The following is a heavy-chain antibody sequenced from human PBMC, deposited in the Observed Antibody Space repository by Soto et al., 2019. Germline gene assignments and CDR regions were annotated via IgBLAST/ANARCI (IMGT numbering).Heavy chain of an antibody. CDR2: IIPILGIA. V-gene: IGHV1-69*02. D-gene: IGHD2-15*01. Sequence: QVQLVQSGAEVKKPGSSVKVSCKASGGTFSSYTISWVRQAPGQGLEWMGRIIPILGIANYAQKFQGRVTITADKSTSTAHMELSSLRSEDTAVYYCARGAYCSGGSCYSLNWFDPWGQGTLVTVSS. J-gene: IGHJ5*02. CDR3: ARGAYCSGGSCYSLNWFDP. CDR1: GGTFSSYT.